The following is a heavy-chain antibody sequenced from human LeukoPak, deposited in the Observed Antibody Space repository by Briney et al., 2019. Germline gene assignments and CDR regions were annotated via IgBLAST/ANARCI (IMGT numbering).Heavy chain of an antibody. CDR3: ARDQGSVY. D-gene: IGHD3-10*01. J-gene: IGHJ4*02. CDR2: IYYSGTT. V-gene: IGHV4-30-4*08. Sequence: NPSQTLSLTCTVPGGSISSGDYYWSWIRQPPGKGLEWSGYIYYSGTTYYNPSLKSRVTISVDTSKNQFSLKLSSVTAADTAVYYCARDQGSVYWGQGTLVTVSS. CDR1: GGSISSGDYY.